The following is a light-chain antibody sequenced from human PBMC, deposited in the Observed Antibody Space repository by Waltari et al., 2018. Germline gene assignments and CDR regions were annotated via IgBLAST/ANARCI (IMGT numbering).Light chain of an antibody. Sequence: DIQLTQSPAFLSASVGDSVTITCRASQDISSYLVWYQHKPGKAPELLIYAASTLQSGVPSRFSGSGSGADFTLTISSLQPEDFATYYCQQLMSYPITFGQGTRLEIK. CDR3: QQLMSYPIT. CDR2: AAS. V-gene: IGKV1-9*01. CDR1: QDISSY. J-gene: IGKJ5*01.